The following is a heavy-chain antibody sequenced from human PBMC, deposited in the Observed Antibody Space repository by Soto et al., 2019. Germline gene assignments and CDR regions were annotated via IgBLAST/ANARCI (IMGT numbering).Heavy chain of an antibody. CDR2: ISGSGNII. CDR3: AKVGYDTYGYYLRSLDY. V-gene: IGHV3-23*01. Sequence: PVGSLRLSCAASGFTFSTNAMSWVRQAPGMGLEFVSLISGSGNIIYYADSVKGRFTISRDNSKNTVSLQMNSLRAEDTAVYYCAKVGYDTYGYYLRSLDYWGQGTLVTVSS. CDR1: GFTFSTNA. D-gene: IGHD3-3*01. J-gene: IGHJ4*02.